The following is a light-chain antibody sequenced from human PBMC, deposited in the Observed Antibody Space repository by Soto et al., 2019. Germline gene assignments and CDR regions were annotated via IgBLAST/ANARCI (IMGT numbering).Light chain of an antibody. J-gene: IGLJ1*01. V-gene: IGLV1-51*01. CDR1: SSNIGGNS. CDR3: GSWDSSLSAYV. Sequence: SVLTQPPSVSAAPGQKVTISCSGSSSNIGGNSVSWYQQLPGTAPKLLIYDDNKRPSGIPNRFSGSKSGTSATLGITGFQTGDEADYYCGSWDSSLSAYVFATGTNVSAL. CDR2: DDN.